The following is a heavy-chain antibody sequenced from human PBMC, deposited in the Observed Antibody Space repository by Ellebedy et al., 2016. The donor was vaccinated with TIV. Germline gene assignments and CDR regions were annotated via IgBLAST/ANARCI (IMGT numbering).Heavy chain of an antibody. V-gene: IGHV3-23*01. D-gene: IGHD3-16*01. CDR1: GFSVADSN. CDR3: ARTSTMTTFGASDF. CDR2: ISGSGGST. J-gene: IGHJ3*01. Sequence: GESLKISCAASGFSVADSNMTWVRQAPGKGLEWVSAISGSGGSTYYADSVKGRFTIARDNSKNTLYLQLNSLRAEDAALYYCARTSTMTTFGASDFWGQGTMVTVSS.